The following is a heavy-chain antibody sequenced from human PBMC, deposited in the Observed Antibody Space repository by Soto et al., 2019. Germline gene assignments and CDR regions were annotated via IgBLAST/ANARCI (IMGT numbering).Heavy chain of an antibody. CDR1: GGSVSSGSYY. D-gene: IGHD5-12*01. Sequence: QVQLQESGPGLVKPSETLSLTCTVSGGSVSSGSYYWSWIRQPPGKGLEWIGYIYYSGSTNYNPSLKSRVTISVDTSKNQFYLKLSSVTAADTAVYYCARRVGYSREHYYGMDVWGQGTTVTVSS. V-gene: IGHV4-61*01. CDR2: IYYSGST. J-gene: IGHJ6*02. CDR3: ARRVGYSREHYYGMDV.